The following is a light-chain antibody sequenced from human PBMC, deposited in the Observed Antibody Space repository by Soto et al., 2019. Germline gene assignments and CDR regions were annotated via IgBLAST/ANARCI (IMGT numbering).Light chain of an antibody. CDR2: AAS. CDR1: QSVSSTY. J-gene: IGKJ2*01. V-gene: IGKV3-20*01. Sequence: EIVLTQSPGTLSLSPGERATLSCRTSQSVSSTYLAWYQQIPGQAPRLLINAASNRATGIPDRFSGSGSGTYFTLTISRLEPDDFAVYYCQQFGASPSMYTFGQGTKLEIK. CDR3: QQFGASPSMYT.